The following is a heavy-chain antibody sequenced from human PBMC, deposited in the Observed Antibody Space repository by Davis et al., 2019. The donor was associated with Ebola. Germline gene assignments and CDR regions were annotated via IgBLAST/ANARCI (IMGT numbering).Heavy chain of an antibody. Sequence: SETLSLTCTVSGGSMSSGAYYWSWIRQLPGRGLEWIAYIYYSVTTYYNPSLKSRITISVDTSKNQFSLKLSSVTAADTAVYYCASFIVLVPAAIGYYYGMDVWGQGTTVTVSS. CDR3: ASFIVLVPAAIGYYYGMDV. J-gene: IGHJ6*02. CDR1: GGSMSSGAYY. CDR2: IYYSVTT. V-gene: IGHV4-30-4*08. D-gene: IGHD2-2*02.